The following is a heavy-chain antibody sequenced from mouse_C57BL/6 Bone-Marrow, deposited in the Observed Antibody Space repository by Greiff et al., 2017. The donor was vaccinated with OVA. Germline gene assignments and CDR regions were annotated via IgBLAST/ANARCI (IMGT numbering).Heavy chain of an antibody. J-gene: IGHJ3*01. V-gene: IGHV5-2*01. Sequence: EVKLMESGGGLVQPGESLKLSCESNEYEFPSHDMSWVRKTPEKRLELVAAINSDGGSTYYPDTMERRFIISRDNTKKTLYLQMSSLRSEDTALYYCARHQLRLRGAWFAYWGQGTLVTVSA. CDR1: EYEFPSHD. CDR2: INSDGGST. CDR3: ARHQLRLRGAWFAY. D-gene: IGHD3-2*02.